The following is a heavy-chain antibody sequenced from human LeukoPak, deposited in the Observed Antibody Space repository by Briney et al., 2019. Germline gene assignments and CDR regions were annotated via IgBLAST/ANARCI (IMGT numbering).Heavy chain of an antibody. CDR1: GYNFTSYW. Sequence: HGESLKISCKGSGYNFTSYWIAWVRPKPGKGLEWMGMIYNGDPDIRYCRSFQGQVTFSVDKSIITDYLQWSSLEASDTAMYYCAGHGNWGPLDFWGQGTLVTVSS. V-gene: IGHV5-51*01. CDR3: AGHGNWGPLDF. D-gene: IGHD3-16*01. J-gene: IGHJ4*02. CDR2: IYNGDPDI.